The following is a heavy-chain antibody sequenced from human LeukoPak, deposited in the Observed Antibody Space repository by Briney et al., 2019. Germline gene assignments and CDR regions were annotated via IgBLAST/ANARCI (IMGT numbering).Heavy chain of an antibody. J-gene: IGHJ3*02. Sequence: ASVKVSCKASGYNFISYYMHWVRQAPGQGLEWMGIINPSGGSTSYAQKFQDRVSMTRDTSTSTVYMELSSLKSEDTAVYYCARATRGTGGNAFDIWGQGTMVTVSS. CDR2: INPSGGST. V-gene: IGHV1-46*01. CDR1: GYNFISYY. D-gene: IGHD3-10*01. CDR3: ARATRGTGGNAFDI.